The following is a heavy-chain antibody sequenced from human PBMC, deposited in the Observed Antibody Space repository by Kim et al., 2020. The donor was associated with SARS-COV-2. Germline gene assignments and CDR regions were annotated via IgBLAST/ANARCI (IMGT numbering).Heavy chain of an antibody. CDR2: INPNSGGT. CDR3: ATSTVVTPYLPGC. J-gene: IGHJ4*02. V-gene: IGHV1-2*02. Sequence: ASVKVSCKASGYTFTGYYMHWVRQAPGQGLEWMGWINPNSGGTNYAQKFQGRVTMTRDTSISTAYMELSRLRSDDTAVYYCATSTVVTPYLPGCWGQGPLVTLSS. CDR1: GYTFTGYY. D-gene: IGHD4-17*01.